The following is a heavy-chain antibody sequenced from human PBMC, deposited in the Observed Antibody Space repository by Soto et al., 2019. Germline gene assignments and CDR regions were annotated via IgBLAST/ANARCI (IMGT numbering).Heavy chain of an antibody. CDR1: GFTFSSYS. D-gene: IGHD3-10*01. CDR3: ARDRGDGYNVKGPFDY. Sequence: GGSLRLSCAASGFTFSSYSMNWVRQAPGKGLEWVSYISSSSSTIYYADSVKGRFTISRDNAKNSLYLQMNSLRDEDTAVYYCARDRGDGYNVKGPFDYWGQGTLVTVSS. J-gene: IGHJ4*02. V-gene: IGHV3-48*02. CDR2: ISSSSSTI.